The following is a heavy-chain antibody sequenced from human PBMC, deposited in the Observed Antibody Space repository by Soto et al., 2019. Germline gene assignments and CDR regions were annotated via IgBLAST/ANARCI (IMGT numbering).Heavy chain of an antibody. D-gene: IGHD5-18*01. CDR1: GGSINSGGYC. J-gene: IGHJ4*02. CDR2: ISYGGST. V-gene: IGHV4-31*03. CDR3: SRGILV. Sequence: QVQLQESGPGLVKPSQTLSLTCTVSGGSINSGGYCWSWIRQHPGKGLDSIGCISYGGSTSYNPALKSRVTISVDTTKNQFSLNPSSATAADTAVYYCSRGILVWGQGALITVST.